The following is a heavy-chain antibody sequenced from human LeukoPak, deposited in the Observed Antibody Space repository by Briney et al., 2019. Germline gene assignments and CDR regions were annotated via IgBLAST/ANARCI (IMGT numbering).Heavy chain of an antibody. CDR3: AKDLYPSYDILTGYYGGAFDI. V-gene: IGHV3-23*01. CDR1: GFTSSSYA. CDR2: INGSGGST. D-gene: IGHD3-9*01. Sequence: GGSLRLSCAASGFTSSSYAMSWVRQAPGKGLEWVSAINGSGGSTYYADSLKGRFTISRDNSKNTLYLQMNSLRAEDTAVSYCAKDLYPSYDILTGYYGGAFDIWGQGTMVTVSS. J-gene: IGHJ3*02.